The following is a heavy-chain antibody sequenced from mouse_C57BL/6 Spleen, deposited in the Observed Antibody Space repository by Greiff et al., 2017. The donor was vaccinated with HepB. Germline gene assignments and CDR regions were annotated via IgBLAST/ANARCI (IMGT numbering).Heavy chain of an antibody. CDR2: IDPSDSYT. D-gene: IGHD1-1*01. CDR1: GYTFTSYW. V-gene: IGHV1-69*01. J-gene: IGHJ3*01. CDR3: ARSGYYGSSFWFAH. Sequence: VQLQQPGAELVMPGASVKLSCKASGYTFTSYWMHWVKQRPGQGLEWIGEIDPSDSYTNYNQKFKGKSTLTVDKSSSTAYMQLSSLTSEDSAVYYCARSGYYGSSFWFAHWGQGTLVTVSA.